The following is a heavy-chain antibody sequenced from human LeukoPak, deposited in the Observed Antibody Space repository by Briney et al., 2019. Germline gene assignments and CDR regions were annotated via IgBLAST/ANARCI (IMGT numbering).Heavy chain of an antibody. V-gene: IGHV3-74*01. Sequence: GGSLRLSCTASGFTFSSYWMHWIRQAPGKGLVWVSHIKSDGSGINYADSVKGRFTISRDNAKSTLYLQMNSLRAEDTAVYYCTSGSYYNDYWGQGTLVTVSS. CDR3: TSGSYYNDY. D-gene: IGHD3-10*01. CDR1: GFTFSSYW. J-gene: IGHJ4*02. CDR2: IKSDGSGI.